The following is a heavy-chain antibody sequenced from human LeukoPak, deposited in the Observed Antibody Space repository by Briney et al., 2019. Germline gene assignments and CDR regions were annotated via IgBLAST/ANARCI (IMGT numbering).Heavy chain of an antibody. CDR3: ARHSCYDS. D-gene: IGHD3-16*01. J-gene: IGHJ4*02. V-gene: IGHV5-51*01. CDR1: GFTFTTYS. Sequence: GEPLKISCKGSGFTFTTYSFAWVRQMPGKGLEWMGVIYPGDSSTRYSPSFQGQVTISVDKSISTAYLQWSSLKASDSAIYYCARHSCYDSWGQGTLVTVSS. CDR2: IYPGDSST.